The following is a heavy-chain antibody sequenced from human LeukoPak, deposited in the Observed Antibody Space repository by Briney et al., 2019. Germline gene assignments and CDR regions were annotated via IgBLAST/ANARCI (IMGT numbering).Heavy chain of an antibody. CDR2: ISDSSSLT. CDR1: GFTFSSFG. Sequence: PGGSLTLSCAASGFTFSSFGMNWVRQAPGKGLEWVSYISDSSSLTDYADSVKGRFTISRDNAKNSLSLQLNSLRDEDTAVYFCAKVIRGGYGMDVWGQGTTVTVSS. J-gene: IGHJ6*01. D-gene: IGHD3-10*01. CDR3: AKVIRGGYGMDV. V-gene: IGHV3-48*02.